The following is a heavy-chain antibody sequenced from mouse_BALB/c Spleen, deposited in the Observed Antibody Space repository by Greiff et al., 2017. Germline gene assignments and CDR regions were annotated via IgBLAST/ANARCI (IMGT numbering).Heavy chain of an antibody. Sequence: QVQLQQSGPGLVQPSQSLSITCTVSGFSLTSYGVHWVRQSPGKGLEWLGVIWSGGSTDYNAAFISRLSISKDNSKCQVFFKMNSLQANDTAIYYCARHGWDGGFAYWGQGTLVTVSA. CDR2: IWSGGST. CDR1: GFSLTSYG. D-gene: IGHD4-1*01. CDR3: ARHGWDGGFAY. V-gene: IGHV2-2*02. J-gene: IGHJ3*01.